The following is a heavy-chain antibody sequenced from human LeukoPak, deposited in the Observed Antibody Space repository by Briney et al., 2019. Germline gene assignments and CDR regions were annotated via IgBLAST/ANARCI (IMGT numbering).Heavy chain of an antibody. J-gene: IGHJ6*02. CDR1: GYTFTRYG. CDR2: MNPNNGNT. V-gene: IGHV1-8*01. CDR3: ARGFYYYGLDV. Sequence: ASVKVSCKASGYTFTRYGINWVRQAPGQGLEWLGWMNPNNGNTGYAQKFQGRVTMTRSTSIDTAYMGLNTLTSDDTAAYYCARGFYYYGLDVWGQGTTVTVSS.